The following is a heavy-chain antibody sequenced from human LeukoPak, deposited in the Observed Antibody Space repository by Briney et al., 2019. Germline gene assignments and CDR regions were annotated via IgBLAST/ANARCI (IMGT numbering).Heavy chain of an antibody. V-gene: IGHV1-2*02. CDR1: GYTFTGYY. J-gene: IGHJ4*02. CDR3: ARSASSWLQLPVYFDY. CDR2: INPNSGGT. Sequence: GASVKVSCKASGYTFTGYYMHWVRQAPGQGLEWMGWINPNSGGTNYAQKFQGRVTMTRDTSISTAHMELSRLRSDDTAVYYCARSASSWLQLPVYFDYWGQGTLVTVSS. D-gene: IGHD5-12*01.